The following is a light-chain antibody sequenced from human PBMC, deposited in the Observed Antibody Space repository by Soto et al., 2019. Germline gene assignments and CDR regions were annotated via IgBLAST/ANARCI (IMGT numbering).Light chain of an antibody. CDR2: DVS. Sequence: QSVLTQPASVSGSPGPSITISCTGTSRDIGGYNYVSWYQQHPGKAPKLMIYDVSDRPSGVSNRFSGSKSGNTVSLTISGLQAEDEADYYCASYASSNTVLFGRGTKVTVL. J-gene: IGLJ2*01. CDR3: ASYASSNTVL. CDR1: SRDIGGYNY. V-gene: IGLV2-14*03.